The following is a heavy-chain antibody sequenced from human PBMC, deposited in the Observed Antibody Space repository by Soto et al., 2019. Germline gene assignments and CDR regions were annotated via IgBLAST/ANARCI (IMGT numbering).Heavy chain of an antibody. CDR2: ISGSGGST. D-gene: IGHD3-22*01. CDR3: AREAVDSSGYYFDY. Sequence: GGSLRLSCAASGFTFSSHAMSWVRQAPGKGLEWVSAISGSGGSTYYADSVKGRFTISRDNAKNTLYLQMNSLRAEDTAVYYCAREAVDSSGYYFDYWGQGTLVTVSS. J-gene: IGHJ4*02. V-gene: IGHV3-23*01. CDR1: GFTFSSHA.